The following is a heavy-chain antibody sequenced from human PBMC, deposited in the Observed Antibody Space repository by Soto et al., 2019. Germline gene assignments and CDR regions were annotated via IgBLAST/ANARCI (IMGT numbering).Heavy chain of an antibody. D-gene: IGHD1-26*01. CDR2: VLRGGLST. CDR1: GFIFSEYG. CDR3: AQRDFYSGTLPDLAY. Sequence: EVQLLESGGGLAQPGGSLRLSCVGSGFIFSEYGMSWVRQAPGKGPEWVSTVLRGGLSTYYADSVKGRFSISRDNYKSTVFLQMNSLRVEDTAVYYCAQRDFYSGTLPDLAYWGQGALVTVSS. J-gene: IGHJ4*02. V-gene: IGHV3-23*01.